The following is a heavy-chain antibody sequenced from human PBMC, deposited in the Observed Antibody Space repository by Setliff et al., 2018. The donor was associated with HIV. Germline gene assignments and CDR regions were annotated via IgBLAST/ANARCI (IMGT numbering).Heavy chain of an antibody. CDR2: INHSGST. CDR3: ARGYGVVVVTHHDAFDI. CDR1: GGSFSGYF. D-gene: IGHD3-22*01. V-gene: IGHV4-34*01. J-gene: IGHJ3*02. Sequence: PSETLSLTCAVYGGSFSGYFWSWIRQSPGKGLQWIGEINHSGSTTYNPSLKSRVTISVDTSKNQFSLKLSAVTAADTAVYYCARGYGVVVVTHHDAFDIWGQGTMVTVSS.